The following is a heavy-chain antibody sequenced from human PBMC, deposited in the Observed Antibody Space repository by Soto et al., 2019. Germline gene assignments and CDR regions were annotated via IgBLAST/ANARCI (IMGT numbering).Heavy chain of an antibody. CDR2: IYNSGST. D-gene: IGHD2-15*01. V-gene: IGHV4-59*01. CDR3: ARVLGYWSGVSCSTGTLPGCYHYYHGQDV. J-gene: IGHJ6*02. Sequence: SETLSLTCTVSGGSINSYFWSWIRQSPGKGLEWIGHIYNSGSTNYNPSLKSRVTISLDTSKKQFSLNLSSVTAADSAVYYCARVLGYWSGVSCSTGTLPGCYHYYHGQDVWGQGTTVTVS. CDR1: GGSINSYF.